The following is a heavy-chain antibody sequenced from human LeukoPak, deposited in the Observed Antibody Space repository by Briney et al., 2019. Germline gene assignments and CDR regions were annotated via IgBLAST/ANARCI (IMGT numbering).Heavy chain of an antibody. D-gene: IGHD1-26*01. Sequence: GGSLRLSCAASGFTFSSYAMSWVRQAPGKRLEWVSLISVSGGSIYYADSVKGRFTISRDNSKNTLSLQMNSLRAEDTAVYYCAKDVGAAANYYDHWGQGTLVTVSS. CDR1: GFTFSSYA. CDR2: ISVSGGSI. V-gene: IGHV3-23*01. CDR3: AKDVGAAANYYDH. J-gene: IGHJ4*02.